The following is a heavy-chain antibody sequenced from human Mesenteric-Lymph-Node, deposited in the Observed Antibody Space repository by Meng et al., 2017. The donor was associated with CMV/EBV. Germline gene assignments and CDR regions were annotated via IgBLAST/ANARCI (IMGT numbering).Heavy chain of an antibody. CDR2: ISPYRGDT. V-gene: IGHV1-2*02. D-gene: IGHD5-12*01. CDR3: IRGAPCSGYDGDFDY. CDR1: GYTFTGYY. J-gene: IGHJ4*02. Sequence: SGYTFTGYYLHWIRQAPGQGLEWMGWISPYRGDTDYVQKFQGRVTMSRDTAISTAYLELSGLRIDDTAVYYCIRGAPCSGYDGDFDYWGQGTLVTVSS.